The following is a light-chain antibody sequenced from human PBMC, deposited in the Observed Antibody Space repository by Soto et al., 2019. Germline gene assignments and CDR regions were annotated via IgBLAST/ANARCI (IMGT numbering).Light chain of an antibody. CDR1: QGISTY. CDR2: AAS. J-gene: IGKJ4*01. V-gene: IGKV1-9*01. Sequence: DIQLTQSPSFLSASVGDRVTITCRASQGISTYLAWYQQKPGKAPNLLVYAASTLQSGVPSRFSGSVCGTEFTLTISSLRPEDFATYYCQHLYSFPLTFGGGTKVEIK. CDR3: QHLYSFPLT.